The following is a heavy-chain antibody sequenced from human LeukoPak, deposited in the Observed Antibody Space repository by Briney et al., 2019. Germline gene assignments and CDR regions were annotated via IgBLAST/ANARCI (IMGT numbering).Heavy chain of an antibody. CDR3: ASDSLSNGLDV. J-gene: IGHJ6*02. D-gene: IGHD2/OR15-2a*01. Sequence: GGSLRLSCAASGFSFSTYWMHWVRQIPGKEPVWVSRINSDGSITVYADSVKGRFTVSKDNAKNMLYLQMTSLRADDTATYYCASDSLSNGLDVWGQGTTVTVSS. CDR1: GFSFSTYW. V-gene: IGHV3-74*01. CDR2: INSDGSIT.